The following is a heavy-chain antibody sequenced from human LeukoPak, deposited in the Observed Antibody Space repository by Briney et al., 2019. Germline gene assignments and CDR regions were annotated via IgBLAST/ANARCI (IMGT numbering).Heavy chain of an antibody. Sequence: GGSLRLSCAASGFTFSSYSMNWVRQAPGKGLEWVSYISSSSSTIYYADSAKGRFTISRDNAKNSLYLQMNSLRAEDTAVYYCARDRAGSGYHDAFDIWGQGTMVTVSS. CDR3: ARDRAGSGYHDAFDI. CDR2: ISSSSSTI. V-gene: IGHV3-48*01. D-gene: IGHD3-22*01. J-gene: IGHJ3*02. CDR1: GFTFSSYS.